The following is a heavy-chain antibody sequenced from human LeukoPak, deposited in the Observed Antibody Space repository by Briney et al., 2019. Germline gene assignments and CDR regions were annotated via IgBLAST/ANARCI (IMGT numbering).Heavy chain of an antibody. CDR3: AKTPGEWLVPDYFDY. CDR1: GFTFSSYA. J-gene: IGHJ4*02. V-gene: IGHV3-23*01. D-gene: IGHD6-19*01. Sequence: GGSLRLSCAASGFTFSSYAMSWVRQAPGKGLEWVSAIIGSGGSTYCADSVKGRFTISRDNSKNTLYLQMNSLRAEDTAVDYCAKTPGEWLVPDYFDYWGQGTLVTVSS. CDR2: IIGSGGST.